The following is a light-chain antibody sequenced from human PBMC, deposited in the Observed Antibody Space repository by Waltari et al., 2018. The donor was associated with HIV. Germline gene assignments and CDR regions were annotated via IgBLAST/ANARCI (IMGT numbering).Light chain of an antibody. CDR3: QQFNNLPYT. CDR1: QSGSSN. Sequence: EIVMTQSPATLSVSPGKRATLSCMASQSGSSNLTWYQQKPGQAPRLLVYGASTRATGIPARFGGSGSGTEFALTISSLQSEDFAVYYCQQFNNLPYTFGQGTKLEIK. V-gene: IGKV3-15*01. CDR2: GAS. J-gene: IGKJ2*01.